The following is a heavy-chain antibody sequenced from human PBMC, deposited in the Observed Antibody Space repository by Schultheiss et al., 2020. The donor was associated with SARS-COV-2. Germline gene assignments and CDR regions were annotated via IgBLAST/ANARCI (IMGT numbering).Heavy chain of an antibody. CDR2: INHSGST. J-gene: IGHJ4*02. V-gene: IGHV4-34*01. CDR1: GGSFSGYY. CDR3: ARTTKTLPFDY. Sequence: SETLSLTCAVYGGSFSGYYWSWIRQPPGKGLEWIGEINHSGSTNYNPSLKSRVTISVDTSKNQFSLKLSSVTAADTAVYYCARTTKTLPFDYWGQGTLVTVSS. D-gene: IGHD1-14*01.